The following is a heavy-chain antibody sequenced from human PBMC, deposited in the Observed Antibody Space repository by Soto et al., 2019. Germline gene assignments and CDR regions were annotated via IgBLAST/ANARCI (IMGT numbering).Heavy chain of an antibody. CDR3: AKDHAREQFVRGENWFDS. J-gene: IGHJ5*01. CDR1: GFTFSNYA. Sequence: LRLSCSASGFTFSNYAMSWARQAPGKGLEWVSTISGSGVRTYYADSVKGRFTISRDNSKNTLDLQMNSLRAEDTAIYYCAKDHAREQFVRGENWFDSWGQGTLVTVSS. D-gene: IGHD6-6*01. CDR2: ISGSGVRT. V-gene: IGHV3-23*01.